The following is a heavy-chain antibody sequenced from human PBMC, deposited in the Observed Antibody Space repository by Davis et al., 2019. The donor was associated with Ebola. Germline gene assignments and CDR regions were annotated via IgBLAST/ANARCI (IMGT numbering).Heavy chain of an antibody. CDR1: GYTFTSYA. D-gene: IGHD2-15*01. CDR3: ARNGIDGAEDGY. J-gene: IGHJ4*02. V-gene: IGHV1-18*01. CDR2: ISAYNGNT. Sequence: ASVKVSCKASGYTFTSYAMHWVRQAPGQRLEWMGWISAYNGNTNYAQKLQGRVTMTTDTSTSTAYMELRSLRSDDTAVYYCARNGIDGAEDGYWGQGTLVTVSS.